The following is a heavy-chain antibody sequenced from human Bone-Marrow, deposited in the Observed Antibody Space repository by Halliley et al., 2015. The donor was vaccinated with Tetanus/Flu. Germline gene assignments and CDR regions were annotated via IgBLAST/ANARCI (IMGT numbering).Heavy chain of an antibody. V-gene: IGHV3-30*18. CDR1: GFTFSSYG. CDR2: IGYDGSKK. CDR3: VKSLRLWSFHYFQGMDV. D-gene: IGHD5-18*01. Sequence: SLRLSCAASGFTFSSYGMHWVRQAPGKGLEWVAAIGYDGSKKNYVDSVKGRFTMSRDNSKNTLDLQMNSLRVEDTAVYYCVKSLRLWSFHYFQGMDVWGQGTTVTFPS. J-gene: IGHJ6*02.